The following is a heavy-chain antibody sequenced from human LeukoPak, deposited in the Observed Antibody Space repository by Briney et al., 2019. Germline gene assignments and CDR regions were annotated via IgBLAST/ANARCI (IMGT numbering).Heavy chain of an antibody. CDR1: GFTFSDHY. CDR2: IRNELNSYTT. CDR3: TTAAIGITFGGVIVPDG. J-gene: IGHJ4*02. V-gene: IGHV3-72*01. Sequence: GGSLRLSCAASGFTFSDHYMDWVRQAPGKGLEWVGRIRNELNSYTTEYAASVKGRFNISRDDSKNTLYLQMNSLKTEDTAVYYCTTAAIGITFGGVIVPDGWGQGTLVTVSS. D-gene: IGHD3-16*02.